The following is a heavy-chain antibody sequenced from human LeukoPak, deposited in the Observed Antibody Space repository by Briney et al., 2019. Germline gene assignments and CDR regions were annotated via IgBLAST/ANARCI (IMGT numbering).Heavy chain of an antibody. CDR2: ISAYNGNT. CDR3: ARDWDYVWGSYRANDFDY. D-gene: IGHD3-16*02. J-gene: IGHJ4*02. V-gene: IGHV1-18*01. CDR1: GYTFASYG. Sequence: ASVKVSCKASGYTFASYGISWVRQAPGQGLEWMGWISAYNGNTNYAQKLQGRVTMTTDTSTSTAHMELRSLRSDDTAVYYCARDWDYVWGSYRANDFDYWGQGTLVTVSS.